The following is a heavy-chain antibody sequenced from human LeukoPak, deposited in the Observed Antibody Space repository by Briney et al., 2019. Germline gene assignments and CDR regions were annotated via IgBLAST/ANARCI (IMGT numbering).Heavy chain of an antibody. CDR3: AKDRPNYYGSEGHYYRRDGDS. V-gene: IGHV3-23*01. CDR2: TGSRGELT. J-gene: IGHJ5*01. Sequence: GGSLRLSCAASGFTFNIYAMSWVRQAPGKGLEWVASTGSRGELTFYADSVKGRFTIFRDNFNNILYLQMSSLRAEDTAIYYCAKDRPNYYGSEGHYYRRDGDSWGQGTLVTVSS. CDR1: GFTFNIYA. D-gene: IGHD3-22*01.